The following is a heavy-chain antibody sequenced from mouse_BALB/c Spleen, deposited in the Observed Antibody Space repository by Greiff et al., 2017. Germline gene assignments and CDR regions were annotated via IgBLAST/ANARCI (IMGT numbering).Heavy chain of an antibody. CDR2: ISSGSSTI. D-gene: IGHD3-2*02. J-gene: IGHJ3*01. Sequence: EVQLQESGGGLVQPGGSRKLSCAASGFTFSSFGMHWVRQAPEKGLEWVAYISSGSSTIYYADTVKGRFTISRDNPKNTLFLQMTSLRSEDTAMYYCARGSDFAYWGQGTLVTVSA. CDR1: GFTFSSFG. V-gene: IGHV5-17*02. CDR3: ARGSDFAY.